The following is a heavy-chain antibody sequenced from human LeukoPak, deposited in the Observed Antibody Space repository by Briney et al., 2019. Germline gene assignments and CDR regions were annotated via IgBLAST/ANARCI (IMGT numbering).Heavy chain of an antibody. V-gene: IGHV3-7*05. CDR3: AKSTIGGSSSSYFDY. CDR1: GFTFSSYW. CDR2: IKQDGSEK. D-gene: IGHD6-6*01. J-gene: IGHJ4*02. Sequence: GGSLRLSCAASGFTFSSYWMSWVRQAPGKGLERVANIKQDGSEKYYVDSVKGRFTVSRDNSKNTLYLQMNSLRAEDTAVYFCAKSTIGGSSSSYFDYWGQGTLVTVSS.